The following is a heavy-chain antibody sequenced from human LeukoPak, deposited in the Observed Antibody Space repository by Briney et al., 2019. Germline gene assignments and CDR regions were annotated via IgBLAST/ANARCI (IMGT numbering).Heavy chain of an antibody. CDR3: AREVYGSGSYFFDY. CDR1: GYTFTGYY. Sequence: ASVKVSCKASGYTFTGYYMHWVRQAPGQGLEWMGWINPNSGGTNYAQKFQGWVAMTRETSISTAYMELSRLRSDDTAVYYCAREVYGSGSYFFDYWGQGTLVTVSS. CDR2: INPNSGGT. D-gene: IGHD3-10*01. J-gene: IGHJ4*02. V-gene: IGHV1-2*04.